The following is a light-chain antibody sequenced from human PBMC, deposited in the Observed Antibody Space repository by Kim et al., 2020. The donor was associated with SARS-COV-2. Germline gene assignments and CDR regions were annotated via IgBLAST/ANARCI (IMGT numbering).Light chain of an antibody. CDR1: RGVGNY. V-gene: IGKV3-11*02. Sequence: PGEGATLACRGGRGVGNYVAWYQQKPGRAPRLLVYDGSTRAAGSPARCSGDGCGRDFTLTISSLEPEDVAVYCCGQRANWPPLACGGGTKVDIK. CDR3: GQRANWPPLA. J-gene: IGKJ4*01. CDR2: DGS.